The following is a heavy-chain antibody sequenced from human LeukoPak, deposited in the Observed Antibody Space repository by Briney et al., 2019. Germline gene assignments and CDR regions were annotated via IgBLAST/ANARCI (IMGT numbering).Heavy chain of an antibody. Sequence: GGSLRLSCAASGFTFSTYSMNWVRQAPGKGLEWVSYIDTGTSTIYYADSVKGRFTISKDNAKNSLYLQMNSLRTEDTAVYYCARGPSGYHNTGGQGTLVTVSS. CDR2: IDTGTSTI. J-gene: IGHJ4*02. V-gene: IGHV3-48*01. CDR1: GFTFSTYS. D-gene: IGHD5-12*01. CDR3: ARGPSGYHNT.